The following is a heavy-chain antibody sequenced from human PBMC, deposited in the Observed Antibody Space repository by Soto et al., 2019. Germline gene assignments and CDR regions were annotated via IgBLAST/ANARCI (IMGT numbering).Heavy chain of an antibody. V-gene: IGHV3-11*01. D-gene: IGHD1-1*01. Sequence: QVQLVESGGGLVKPGGSMRLSCEASGFSFSTYYMTWIRQAPGKGLEWVSYISSSGSTMYYADSVTGRFTISRDNTKNSLYLQMNSLIVEDTAVYYCARDSIWNLKYFHHWGQGTLVTVSS. CDR3: ARDSIWNLKYFHH. CDR1: GFSFSTYY. CDR2: ISSSGSTM. J-gene: IGHJ1*01.